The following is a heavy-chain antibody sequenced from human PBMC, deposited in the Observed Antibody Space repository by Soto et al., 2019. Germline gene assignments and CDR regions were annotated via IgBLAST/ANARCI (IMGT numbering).Heavy chain of an antibody. Sequence: SETLSLTCTVSGGSISSYYWSWIRQPPGKGLEWIGYIYYSGSTNYNPSLKSRVTISLDTPKNQFSLKLSSVTAADTAVYYCARGSGYSYVGGDYYYYYGMDCWGQGSTVTVSS. D-gene: IGHD5-18*01. CDR1: GGSISSYY. CDR2: IYYSGST. J-gene: IGHJ6*02. V-gene: IGHV4-59*01. CDR3: ARGSGYSYVGGDYYYYYGMDC.